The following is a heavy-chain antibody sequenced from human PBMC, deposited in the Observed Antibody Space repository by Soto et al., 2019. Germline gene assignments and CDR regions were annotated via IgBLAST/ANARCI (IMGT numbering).Heavy chain of an antibody. Sequence: QVQLVQSGAEVKKPGASVKVSCKASGYTFTSYGISWVRQTPGQGLEWMGWISAYNGNPNYAQKLQGRVTMTTDTSTSTAYMELRSLRSDDTAVYYCARQDYDFWSGYTNNFDYWGQGTLVTVSS. CDR3: ARQDYDFWSGYTNNFDY. D-gene: IGHD3-3*01. CDR1: GYTFTSYG. J-gene: IGHJ4*02. CDR2: ISAYNGNP. V-gene: IGHV1-18*01.